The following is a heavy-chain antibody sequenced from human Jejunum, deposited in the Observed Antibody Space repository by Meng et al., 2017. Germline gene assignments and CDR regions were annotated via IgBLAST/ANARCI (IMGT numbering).Heavy chain of an antibody. J-gene: IGHJ4*02. Sequence: QAQLVQSGTEVKKPGASVKVSCKASGYTFIDHFMHWVRQAPGQGLEWMGRINPNSGDTDLAQKFLDRVTMTRDTSITTAYMELSSLTSDDTAVYFCARQGRPGGGSGPTFDYWGQGSLVTVSS. D-gene: IGHD3-10*01. CDR1: GYTFIDHF. CDR2: INPNSGDT. CDR3: ARQGRPGGGSGPTFDY. V-gene: IGHV1-2*06.